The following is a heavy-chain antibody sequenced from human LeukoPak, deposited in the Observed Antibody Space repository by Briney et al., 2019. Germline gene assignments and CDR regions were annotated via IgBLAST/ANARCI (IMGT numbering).Heavy chain of an antibody. CDR2: KNPNSGRT. J-gene: IGHJ6*02. CDR3: AKGPVTAHGMDV. V-gene: IGHV1-8*01. Sequence: ASVKVSSKASGDTFSSYVINWVRHATRERREWMGWKNPNSGRTSFAQKFQGRLTMTTNATISTAYKEPSSLTSEDTAVYDCAKGPVTAHGMDVGGQGTRVTVSS. D-gene: IGHD2-21*02. CDR1: GDTFSSYV.